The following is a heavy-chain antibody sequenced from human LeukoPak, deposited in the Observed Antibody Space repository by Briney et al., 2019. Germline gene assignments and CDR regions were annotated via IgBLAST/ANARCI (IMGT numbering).Heavy chain of an antibody. CDR3: ARDMGHYDILTGTGDYFDY. J-gene: IGHJ4*02. V-gene: IGHV1-18*04. CDR1: GYTFTDYY. CDR2: ISAYNGNT. Sequence: ASVKVSCKASGYTFTDYYMHWVRQAPGQGLEWMGWISAYNGNTNYAQKLQGRVTMTTDTSTSTAYMELRSLRSDDTAVYYCARDMGHYDILTGTGDYFDYWGQGTLVTVSS. D-gene: IGHD3-9*01.